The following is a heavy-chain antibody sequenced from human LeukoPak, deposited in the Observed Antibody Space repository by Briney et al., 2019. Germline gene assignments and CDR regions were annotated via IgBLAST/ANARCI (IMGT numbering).Heavy chain of an antibody. J-gene: IGHJ4*02. D-gene: IGHD4-17*01. Sequence: SETLSLTCTVSGGSISRTSYYWDWIRQPPGKGLEWIGNVFDSGSTHYNPSLKSRVTISVDTSKNQFSLRLSSVTAADTAVYYCARHPDYGDYPLDYWGQGTLVTVSS. CDR1: GGSISRTSYY. CDR2: VFDSGST. CDR3: ARHPDYGDYPLDY. V-gene: IGHV4-39*01.